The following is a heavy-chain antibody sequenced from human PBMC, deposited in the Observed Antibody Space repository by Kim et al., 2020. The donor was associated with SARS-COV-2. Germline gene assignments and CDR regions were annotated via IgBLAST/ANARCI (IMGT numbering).Heavy chain of an antibody. D-gene: IGHD3-3*01. J-gene: IGHJ4*02. V-gene: IGHV4-34*01. CDR2: INHSGST. CDR1: GGSFSGYY. CDR3: ARAGPLYYDFWSGLRNRRFDY. Sequence: SETLSLTCAVYGGSFSGYYWSWIRQPPGKGLEWIGEINHSGSTNYNPSLKSRVTISVDTSKNQFSLKLSSVTAADTAVYYCARAGPLYYDFWSGLRNRRFDYWGQGTLVTVSS.